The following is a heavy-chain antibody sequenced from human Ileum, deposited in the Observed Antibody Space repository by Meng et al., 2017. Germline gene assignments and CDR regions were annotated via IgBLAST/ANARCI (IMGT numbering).Heavy chain of an antibody. Sequence: QVPLQESGPGLVRPAETLSLICTVSGGSVSSDGFQWGWVRQPPGKGLEWIGYASTNYNPSLKSRVTISLDTSKNQFSLELSSVTAADTAVYYCARDHWGSLDYWGQGILVTVSS. CDR2: AST. J-gene: IGHJ4*02. D-gene: IGHD7-27*01. V-gene: IGHV4-61*08. CDR1: GGSVSSDGFQ. CDR3: ARDHWGSLDY.